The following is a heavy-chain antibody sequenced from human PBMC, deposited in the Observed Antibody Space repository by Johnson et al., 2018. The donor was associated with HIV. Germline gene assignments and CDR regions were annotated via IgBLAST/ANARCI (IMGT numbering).Heavy chain of an antibody. V-gene: IGHV3-7*01. CDR2: INLDGSEK. D-gene: IGHD3-10*02. CDR1: GFTFSSFW. Sequence: VQLVESGGALVQPGGSLRLSCVASGFTFSSFWLSWVRQAPGKGLEWVANINLDGSEKYSEDSVKGRFTISRDNVKNSVYLLMNSLGDEDTASYYCARAHLMFPKNAFDIWGQGTMVTVSS. J-gene: IGHJ3*02. CDR3: ARAHLMFPKNAFDI.